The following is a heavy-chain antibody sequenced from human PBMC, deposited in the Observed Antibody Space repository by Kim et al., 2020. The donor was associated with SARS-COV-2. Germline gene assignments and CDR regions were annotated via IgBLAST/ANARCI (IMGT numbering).Heavy chain of an antibody. CDR3: AKSAQTGTLPAYNGFDT. CDR1: GFTFHDYT. J-gene: IGHJ5*01. Sequence: GGSLRLSCAASGFTFHDYTMHWVRQAPGKGLEWVSFISRNGDTYYADSVKGRFTISRDNSKNSLYLQMNSLRTEDTAVYYCAKSAQTGTLPAYNGFDTWG. D-gene: IGHD1-7*01. V-gene: IGHV3-43*01. CDR2: ISRNGDT.